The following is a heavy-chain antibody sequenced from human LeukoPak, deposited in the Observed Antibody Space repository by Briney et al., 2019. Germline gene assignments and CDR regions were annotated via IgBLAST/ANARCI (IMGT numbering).Heavy chain of an antibody. D-gene: IGHD3-22*01. CDR1: GFTVSSNY. CDR3: ARVSYYDSSGYYFLSYVDY. CDR2: IYSGGST. V-gene: IGHV3-53*01. Sequence: GGSLRLSCAASGFTVSSNYMSWVRQAPGKGLEWVSVIYSGGSTYYADSVRGRFTISRDNSKNTLYLQMNSLGAEDTTVYYCARVSYYDSSGYYFLSYVDYWGQGTLVTVSS. J-gene: IGHJ4*02.